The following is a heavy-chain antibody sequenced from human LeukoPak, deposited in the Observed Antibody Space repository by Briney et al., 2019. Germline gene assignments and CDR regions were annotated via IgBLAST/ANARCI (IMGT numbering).Heavy chain of an antibody. J-gene: IGHJ3*02. Sequence: PGGSLRLSCAASGFIFSSYGMHWVRQAPGKGLEWVAVIWYDGSNKYYADSVKGRFTISRDNSKNTLYLQMNSLRAEDTAVYYCARDSSSGWFDAFDIWGQGATVTVSS. CDR2: IWYDGSNK. D-gene: IGHD6-19*01. CDR1: GFIFSSYG. CDR3: ARDSSSGWFDAFDI. V-gene: IGHV3-33*01.